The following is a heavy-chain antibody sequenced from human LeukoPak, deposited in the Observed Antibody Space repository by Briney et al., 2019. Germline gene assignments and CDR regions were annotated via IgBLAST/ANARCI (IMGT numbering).Heavy chain of an antibody. CDR3: ARVGARIYYYGMDV. CDR2: INHSGST. CDR1: GGSFSGYY. V-gene: IGHV4-34*01. J-gene: IGHJ6*02. D-gene: IGHD1-26*01. Sequence: SETLSLTCAVYGGSFSGYYWSWIRQPPGKGLEWIGEINHSGSTNYNPSLKSRVTISVDTSKNQFSLKLSSVTAADTAVYYCARVGARIYYYGMDVWGQGTTVTVSS.